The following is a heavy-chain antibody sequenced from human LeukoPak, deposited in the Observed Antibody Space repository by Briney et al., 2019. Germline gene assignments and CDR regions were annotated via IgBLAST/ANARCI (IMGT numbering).Heavy chain of an antibody. D-gene: IGHD3-16*01. CDR2: ISYDGSNK. CDR1: GFTVSSNF. CDR3: ARGAHVLNYYYYMDV. V-gene: IGHV3-30*03. J-gene: IGHJ6*03. Sequence: GGSLRLSCAASGFTVSSNFMHWVRQAPGKGLEWVAVISYDGSNKYYADSVKGRFTISRDNAKNSLYLQMNSLRAEDTAVYYCARGAHVLNYYYYMDVWGKGTTVTVSS.